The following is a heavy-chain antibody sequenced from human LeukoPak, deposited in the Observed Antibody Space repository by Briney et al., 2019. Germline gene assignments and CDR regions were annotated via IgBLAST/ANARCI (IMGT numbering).Heavy chain of an antibody. D-gene: IGHD1-26*01. CDR1: GFTFSGSA. J-gene: IGHJ4*02. Sequence: GGSLRLSCAASGFTFSGSAMHWVRQASGKGLEWVGRIRSKVYSYATEYAASVKGRFTISRDDSKNTAYLQMNSLKTEDTAVYYCSSPSGSCYTLFWGQGTLVTVSS. CDR2: IRSKVYSYAT. V-gene: IGHV3-73*01. CDR3: SSPSGSCYTLF.